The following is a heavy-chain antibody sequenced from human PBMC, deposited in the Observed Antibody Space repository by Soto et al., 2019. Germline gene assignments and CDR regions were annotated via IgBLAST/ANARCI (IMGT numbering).Heavy chain of an antibody. CDR1: GYTFTSYA. Sequence: QVQLVQSGAEVKKPGASVKVSCKASGYTFTSYAMHWVRQAPGQRLEWMGWINAGNGNTKYSQKFQGRVTITRDTSASTAYMELSSLRSEDTAVYYCARGMREGMVVAAGENFDYWGQGTLVTVS. CDR3: ARGMREGMVVAAGENFDY. D-gene: IGHD2-15*01. J-gene: IGHJ4*02. CDR2: INAGNGNT. V-gene: IGHV1-3*01.